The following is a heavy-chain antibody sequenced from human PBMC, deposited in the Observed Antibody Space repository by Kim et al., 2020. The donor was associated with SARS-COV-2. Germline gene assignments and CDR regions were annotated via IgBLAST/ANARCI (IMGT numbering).Heavy chain of an antibody. V-gene: IGHV3-53*01. J-gene: IGHJ3*02. CDR3: ARDPTWRDGSGVEAFDI. Sequence: GGSLRLSCAASGFTVSSNYMSWVRQAPGKGLEWVSVIYSGGSTYYADSVKGRFTISRDNSKNTLYLQMNSLRAEDTAVYYCARDPTWRDGSGVEAFDIWGQGTMVTVSS. CDR2: IYSGGST. CDR1: GFTVSSNY. D-gene: IGHD3-10*01.